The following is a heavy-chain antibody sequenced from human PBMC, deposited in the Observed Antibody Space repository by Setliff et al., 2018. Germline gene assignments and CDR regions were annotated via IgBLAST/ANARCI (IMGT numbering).Heavy chain of an antibody. Sequence: GASVKVSCKASGGTFSSYAISWVRQAPGQGLEWMGIINPSGGSTSYAQKFQGRVTMTRDTSTSTAYMELRSLRSDDTAVYYCARSESWLGDYWGQGTLVTVSS. J-gene: IGHJ4*02. D-gene: IGHD3-10*01. CDR3: ARSESWLGDY. V-gene: IGHV1-46*01. CDR1: GGTFSSYA. CDR2: INPSGGST.